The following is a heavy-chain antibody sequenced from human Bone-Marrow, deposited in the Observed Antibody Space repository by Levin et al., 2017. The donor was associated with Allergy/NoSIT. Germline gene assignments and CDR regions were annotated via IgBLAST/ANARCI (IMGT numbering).Heavy chain of an antibody. J-gene: IGHJ4*02. CDR1: GFAFSNNW. CDR3: ARDHHYGD. V-gene: IGHV3-74*01. Sequence: LSLTCAASGFAFSNNWMHWVRPVPGKGLVWVSRINSDGSSTFYADSVQGRFTISRDNAKTTLYLQMNSLRLEDTAVYYCARDHHYGDWGQGTLVTVSS. D-gene: IGHD4-17*01. CDR2: INSDGSST.